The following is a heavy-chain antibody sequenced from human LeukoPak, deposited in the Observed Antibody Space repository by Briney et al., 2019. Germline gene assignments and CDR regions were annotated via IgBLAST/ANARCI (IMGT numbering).Heavy chain of an antibody. Sequence: PGGSLRLSCAASGCTFSSYSMNWVRKAPGKGLEWVSSISSNSSYIYYADSVKGRFTISRDNAKNSLYLQMNSLRAEYTVVYYCAREYRSWYYDFWSGPRDFDYWGQGTLVTVSS. J-gene: IGHJ4*02. D-gene: IGHD3-3*01. CDR2: ISSNSSYI. V-gene: IGHV3-21*01. CDR3: AREYRSWYYDFWSGPRDFDY. CDR1: GCTFSSYS.